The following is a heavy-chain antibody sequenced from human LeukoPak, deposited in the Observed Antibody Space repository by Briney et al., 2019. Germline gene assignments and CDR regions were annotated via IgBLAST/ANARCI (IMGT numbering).Heavy chain of an antibody. CDR2: IYYSGST. J-gene: IGHJ4*02. Sequence: SETLSLTCTVSGYSISSGYYWGWIRQPPGKGLEWIGYIYYSGSTNYNPSLKSRVTISVDTSKNQFSLKLSSVTAADTAVYYCARGVFGGYSYGFDYWGQGTLVTVSS. V-gene: IGHV4-38-2*02. CDR1: GYSISSGYY. CDR3: ARGVFGGYSYGFDY. D-gene: IGHD5-18*01.